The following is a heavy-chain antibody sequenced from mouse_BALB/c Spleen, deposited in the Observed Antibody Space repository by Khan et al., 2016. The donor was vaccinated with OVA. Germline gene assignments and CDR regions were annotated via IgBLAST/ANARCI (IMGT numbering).Heavy chain of an antibody. D-gene: IGHD4-1*01. J-gene: IGHJ3*01. V-gene: IGHV5-6*01. CDR2: ISSDADYT. CDR3: ASHLTGSSDY. CDR1: GFTFSSYS. Sequence: EVQLVESGGDLVKPGGSLKLSCAASGFTFSSYSMSWVRQTPDKRLEWVASISSDADYTYYPDSVKGRFTISRDNAKNTLYLQMSSLKSEDTAMYYCASHLTGSSDYWGQGTLVTVSA.